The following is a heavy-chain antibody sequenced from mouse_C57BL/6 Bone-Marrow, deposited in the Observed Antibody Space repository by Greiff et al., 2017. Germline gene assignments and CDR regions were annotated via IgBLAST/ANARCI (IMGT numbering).Heavy chain of an antibody. CDR1: GFTFSDYY. CDR3: ARLLSDY. CDR2: ISNGGGST. V-gene: IGHV5-12*01. Sequence: DVMLVESGGGLVQPGGSLKLSCAASGFTFSDYYMYWVRQTPEKRLEWVAYISNGGGSTYYPDTVKGRFTISRDNAKNTLYLQMSRLKSEDTAMYYCARLLSDYWGQGTTLTVSS. J-gene: IGHJ2*01.